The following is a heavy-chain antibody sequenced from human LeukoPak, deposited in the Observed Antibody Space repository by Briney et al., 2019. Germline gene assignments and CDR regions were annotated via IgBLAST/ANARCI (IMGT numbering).Heavy chain of an antibody. J-gene: IGHJ4*02. CDR1: GFTFSDYY. D-gene: IGHD5-18*01. CDR3: ARDRFGYSYGYNY. Sequence: GGSLRLSCAASGFTFSDYYMSWIRQAPGKGLEWVANIKPDGSEKYYVDSVKGRFTVSRDNAKNSLYLQVNSLRAEDTAVYFCARDRFGYSYGYNYWGQGTLVTVSA. V-gene: IGHV3-7*01. CDR2: IKPDGSEK.